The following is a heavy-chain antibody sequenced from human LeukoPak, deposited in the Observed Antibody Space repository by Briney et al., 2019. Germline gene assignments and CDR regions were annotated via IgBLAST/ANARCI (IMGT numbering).Heavy chain of an antibody. D-gene: IGHD5-24*01. CDR1: GYAFSSYV. CDR2: ISHDGIV. Sequence: GGSLRLSCETAGYAFSSYVMHWVRRTPGKGLVWVSRISHDGIVSYADSVKGRFTISRDNAKNTLTLQMNSLRVEDTAVYFCARDWVYKIDYWGRGTLGTVSS. CDR3: ARDWVYKIDY. J-gene: IGHJ4*02. V-gene: IGHV3-74*01.